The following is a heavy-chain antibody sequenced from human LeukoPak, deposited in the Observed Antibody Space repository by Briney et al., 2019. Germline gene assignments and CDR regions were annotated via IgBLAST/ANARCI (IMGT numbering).Heavy chain of an antibody. CDR1: GFTFSSYS. J-gene: IGHJ4*02. D-gene: IGHD4-17*01. CDR3: ARDGYGDYAVNF. Sequence: GGSLRLSCAASGFTFSSYSMNWVRQAPGKGLEWVSYISSSSSTIYYADSVKGRFTVSRDNAKQTPYLHMFSLREADTAVYYCARDGYGDYAVNFWGQGTLVTVSS. V-gene: IGHV3-48*02. CDR2: ISSSSSTI.